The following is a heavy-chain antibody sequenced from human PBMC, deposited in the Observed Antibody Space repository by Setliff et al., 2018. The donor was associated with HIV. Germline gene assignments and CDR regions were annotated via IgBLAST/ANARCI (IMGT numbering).Heavy chain of an antibody. CDR2: ISGSSSTI. D-gene: IGHD5-18*01. Sequence: GGSLRLSCVASGFTFSTYSMNWVRQAPGEGLEWVSYISGSSSTIYYADSVKGRFTISRDNSKNTLYLQMNSLRAEDTAVYYCARTMGQVYTAMVKYYYYYYMDVWGKGTTVTVSS. J-gene: IGHJ6*03. CDR1: GFTFSTYS. CDR3: ARTMGQVYTAMVKYYYYYYMDV. V-gene: IGHV3-48*01.